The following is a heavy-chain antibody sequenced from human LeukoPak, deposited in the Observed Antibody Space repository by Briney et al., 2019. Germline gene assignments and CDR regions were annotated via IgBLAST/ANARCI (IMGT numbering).Heavy chain of an antibody. CDR2: ISGSGGHT. J-gene: IGHJ4*02. V-gene: IGHV3-23*01. CDR1: GFPFSRSA. D-gene: IGHD3-22*01. CDR3: AKEGRLTVAAVVVENYFDF. Sequence: EPGGSLRLSCVGSGFPFSRSAMSWVRLAPGKGLEWVSGISGSGGHTYYTDSVKGRFTISRDDSKTTVSLQMNSLTTDDTALYYCAKEGRLTVAAVVVENYFDFWGQGTPVIVSA.